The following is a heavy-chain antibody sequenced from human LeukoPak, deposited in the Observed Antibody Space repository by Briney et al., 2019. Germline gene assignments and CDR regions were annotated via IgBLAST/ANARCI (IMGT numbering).Heavy chain of an antibody. CDR3: AKGRGPTLLY. Sequence: GGSLRLSCVASGFTLSSYWMSWVRQVPGKGLEWVDNIKEDGSEKNYVDSVKGRFIISRDNAKNSLHLQMNSLRAEDTAVYYCAKGRGPTLLYWGQGTLVTVSS. V-gene: IGHV3-7*01. D-gene: IGHD3-16*01. J-gene: IGHJ4*02. CDR2: IKEDGSEK. CDR1: GFTLSSYW.